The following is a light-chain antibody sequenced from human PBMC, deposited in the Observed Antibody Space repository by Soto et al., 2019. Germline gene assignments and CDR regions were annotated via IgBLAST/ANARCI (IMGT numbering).Light chain of an antibody. Sequence: AIQLTQSPSSLSASVGDRVTITCRASQGISSSLAWYQQKPGKPPKLLIYAASSLESGVPSRFSGSGSGTDFTFTIRSLQPEDFATYYCQQFNSYYITFGQGTRLEIK. V-gene: IGKV1-13*02. CDR2: AAS. CDR3: QQFNSYYIT. J-gene: IGKJ5*01. CDR1: QGISSS.